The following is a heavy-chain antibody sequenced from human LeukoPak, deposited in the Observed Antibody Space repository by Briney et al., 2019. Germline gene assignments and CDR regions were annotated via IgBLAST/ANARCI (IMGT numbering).Heavy chain of an antibody. V-gene: IGHV1-18*01. CDR1: GYTFTSYG. Sequence: ASVKVSCKASGYTFTSYGISWVRQAPGQGLEWMGWISAYNGNTNYAQKLQGRVTMTTDTSTSTAYMELRSLRSDDTAVYYCARESRGYCSGGSCYQDFDYWGQGTLVTVSS. CDR3: ARESRGYCSGGSCYQDFDY. CDR2: ISAYNGNT. J-gene: IGHJ4*02. D-gene: IGHD2-15*01.